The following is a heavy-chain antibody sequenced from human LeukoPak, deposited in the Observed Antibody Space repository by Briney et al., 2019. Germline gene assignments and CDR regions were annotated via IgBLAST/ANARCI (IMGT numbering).Heavy chain of an antibody. Sequence: GGSLRLSCAASGFSFNDYARHRVRQAPGKGLEWVSGISWNSGSIGYGDSVKGRFTLSRDNAKNSLFLQMHSLRAEDTALYYCARDIRRYGSVYYFDYWGQGTLVTVSS. J-gene: IGHJ4*02. D-gene: IGHD5-24*01. CDR2: ISWNSGSI. CDR1: GFSFNDYA. CDR3: ARDIRRYGSVYYFDY. V-gene: IGHV3-9*01.